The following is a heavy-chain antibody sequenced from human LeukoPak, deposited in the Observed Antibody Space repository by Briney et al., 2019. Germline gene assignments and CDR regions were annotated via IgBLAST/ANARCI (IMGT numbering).Heavy chain of an antibody. CDR3: ARFDYDFWSGYYMGNYYYYGMDV. V-gene: IGHV4-34*01. CDR2: INHSGST. Sequence: SETLSLTCAVYGGSFSGYYWSWIRQPPGKGLEWIGEINHSGSTNYNPSLKSRVTISVDTSKNQFSLKLSSVTAADTAVYYCARFDYDFWSGYYMGNYYYYGMDVWGQGTTVTVSS. CDR1: GGSFSGYY. D-gene: IGHD3-3*01. J-gene: IGHJ6*02.